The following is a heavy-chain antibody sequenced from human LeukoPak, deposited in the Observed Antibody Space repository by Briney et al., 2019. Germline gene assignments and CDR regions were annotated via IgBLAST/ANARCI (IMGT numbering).Heavy chain of an antibody. CDR2: ISGSGGST. CDR3: ARDVHFDFWSGYLFDY. Sequence: GGSLRLSCAASGFTFSSYAMSWVRQAPGKGLEWVSAISGSGGSTYYADSVKGRFTISRDNSKNTLYLQMSSLRAEDTAVYYCARDVHFDFWSGYLFDYWGREPWSPSPQ. J-gene: IGHJ4*02. V-gene: IGHV3-23*01. D-gene: IGHD3-3*01. CDR1: GFTFSSYA.